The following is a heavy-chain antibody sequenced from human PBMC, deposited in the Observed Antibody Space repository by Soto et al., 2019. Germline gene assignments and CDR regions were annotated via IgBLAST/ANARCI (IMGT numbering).Heavy chain of an antibody. D-gene: IGHD2-15*01. CDR1: GFTVSSNY. J-gene: IGHJ6*02. CDR2: IYSGGST. CDR3: ARWGKYCSGGSCYSRATDYYYYGMDV. V-gene: IGHV3-66*01. Sequence: PGGSLRLSCAASGFTVSSNYMSWVRQAPGKGLEWVSVIYSGGSTYYADSVKGRFTISRDNSKNTLYLQMNSLRAEDTAVYYCARWGKYCSGGSCYSRATDYYYYGMDVWGQGTTVTVSS.